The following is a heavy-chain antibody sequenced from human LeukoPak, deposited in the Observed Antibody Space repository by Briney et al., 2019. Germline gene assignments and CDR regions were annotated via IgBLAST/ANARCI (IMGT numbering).Heavy chain of an antibody. D-gene: IGHD1-7*01. CDR2: INPNSGNT. J-gene: IGHJ4*02. CDR1: GYTFTGYY. CDR3: AREADNWNYVRRGPPFDY. Sequence: ASVKVSCKASGYTFTGYYIHWVRQAPGQGLEWMGWINPNSGNTNYAQRFQGGVTMTRDTSISTAYMELSRLRSADTAVYYCAREADNWNYVRRGPPFDYWGQGTPVTVPS. V-gene: IGHV1-2*02.